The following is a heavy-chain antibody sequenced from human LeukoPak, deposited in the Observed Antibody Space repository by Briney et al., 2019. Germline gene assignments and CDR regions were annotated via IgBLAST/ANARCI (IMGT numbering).Heavy chain of an antibody. CDR2: IYYSGST. V-gene: IGHV4-39*01. Sequence: SETLSLTCTVSGGSISSSSYYWGWIRQPPGKWLEWIGSIYYSGSTYYNPSLKSRVTISVDTSKNQFSLKLSSVTAADTAVYYCARQWDGSNLGENWFDPWGQGTLVTVSS. CDR1: GGSISSSSYY. J-gene: IGHJ5*02. D-gene: IGHD5-24*01. CDR3: ARQWDGSNLGENWFDP.